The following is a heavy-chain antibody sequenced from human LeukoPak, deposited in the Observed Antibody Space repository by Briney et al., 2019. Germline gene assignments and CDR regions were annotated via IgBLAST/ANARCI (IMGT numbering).Heavy chain of an antibody. CDR1: GFTFSSYA. CDR2: ISGCGGST. Sequence: GGSLRLSCAASGFTFSSYAMSWVRQAPGKGLEWVSAISGCGGSTYYADSVKGRFTISRDNSKNTLYLQMNSLRAEDTAVYYCAKVSVGATLYFDYWGQGTLVTVSS. J-gene: IGHJ4*02. V-gene: IGHV3-23*01. D-gene: IGHD1-26*01. CDR3: AKVSVGATLYFDY.